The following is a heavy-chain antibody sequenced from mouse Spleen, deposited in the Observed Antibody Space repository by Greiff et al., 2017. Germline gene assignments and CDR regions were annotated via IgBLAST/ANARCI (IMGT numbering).Heavy chain of an antibody. CDR3: ARRYGNYDYAMDY. Sequence: DVKLVESGGGLVKPGGSLKLSCAASGFTFSSYAMSWVRQTPEKRLEWVATISSGGSYTYYPDSVKGRFTISRDNAKNTLYLQMSSLRSEDTAMYYCARRYGNYDYAMDYWGQGTSVTVSS. D-gene: IGHD2-10*02. J-gene: IGHJ4*01. CDR2: ISSGGSYT. V-gene: IGHV5-9-1*01. CDR1: GFTFSSYA.